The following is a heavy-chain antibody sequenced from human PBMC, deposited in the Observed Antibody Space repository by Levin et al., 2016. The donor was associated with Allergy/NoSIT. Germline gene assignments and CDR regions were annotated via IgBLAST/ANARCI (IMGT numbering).Heavy chain of an antibody. V-gene: IGHV1-2*02. CDR2: INPNSGGT. CDR3: ARDTSIAGSFDP. D-gene: IGHD6-6*01. CDR1: GYTFTGYY. Sequence: ASVKVSCKASGYTFTGYYMHWVRQAPGQGLEWMGWINPNSGGTNYAQKFQGRVTMTRDTSISTAYMELRSLRSDDTAVYYCARDTSIAGSFDPWGQGTLVTVSS. J-gene: IGHJ5*02.